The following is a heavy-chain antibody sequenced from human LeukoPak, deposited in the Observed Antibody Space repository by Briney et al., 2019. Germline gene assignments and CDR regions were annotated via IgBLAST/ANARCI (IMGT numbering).Heavy chain of an antibody. CDR2: INPSGGST. V-gene: IGHV1-46*01. Sequence: ASVKVSCKASGYTFTSYYMHWVRQAPGQGLEWMGIINPSGGSTSYAQKFQGRVTMTRDTSTSTVYMELSSLRSEDTAVYYCARAPGYYDSSGVFDYWRQGTLVTVSS. CDR1: GYTFTSYY. D-gene: IGHD3-22*01. J-gene: IGHJ4*02. CDR3: ARAPGYYDSSGVFDY.